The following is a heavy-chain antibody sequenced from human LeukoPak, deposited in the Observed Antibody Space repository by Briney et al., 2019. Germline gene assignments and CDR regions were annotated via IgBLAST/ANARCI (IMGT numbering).Heavy chain of an antibody. CDR3: ARATGAVAALADYYYYMDV. Sequence: SETLSLTCSVSGDSISSSSSYWGWIRQPPGKGLEWIGSIYYSGSTYYNTSLKSRVTISVDTSKNQFSLKLSSVTAADTAVYYCARATGAVAALADYYYYMDVWGKGTTVTVSS. J-gene: IGHJ6*03. CDR2: IYYSGST. V-gene: IGHV4-39*07. CDR1: GDSISSSSSY. D-gene: IGHD6-19*01.